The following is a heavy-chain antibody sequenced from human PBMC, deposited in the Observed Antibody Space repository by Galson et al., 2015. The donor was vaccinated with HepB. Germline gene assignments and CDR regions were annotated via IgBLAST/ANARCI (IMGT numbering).Heavy chain of an antibody. CDR3: ARAEAGSLKRYCSSTSCYREASWYFDL. D-gene: IGHD2-2*01. J-gene: IGHJ2*01. V-gene: IGHV1-69*04. Sequence: SVKVSCKASGGTFSSYAISWVRQAPGQGLEWMGRIIPILGIANYAQKFQGRVTITADKSTSTAYMELSSLRSEDTAVYYCARAEAGSLKRYCSSTSCYREASWYFDLWGRGTLVTVSS. CDR2: IIPILGIA. CDR1: GGTFSSYA.